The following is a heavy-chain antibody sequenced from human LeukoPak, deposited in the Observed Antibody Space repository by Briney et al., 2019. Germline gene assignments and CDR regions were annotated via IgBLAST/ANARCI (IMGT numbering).Heavy chain of an antibody. V-gene: IGHV3-48*03. J-gene: IGHJ5*02. CDR3: GTWGVNAGLDR. D-gene: IGHD3-10*01. CDR2: ISDSGTTE. Sequence: PGGSLRLSCAASGFSLSSFQMNWVRQAPGKGLEWISYISDSGTTEYYADSVKGRFTISRDNAQNSLNLQMNSLRAEDSGVYYCGTWGVNAGLDRWGQGTLVIVSS. CDR1: GFSLSSFQ.